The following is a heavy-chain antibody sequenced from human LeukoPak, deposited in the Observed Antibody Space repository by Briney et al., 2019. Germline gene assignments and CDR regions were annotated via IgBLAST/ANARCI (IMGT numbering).Heavy chain of an antibody. V-gene: IGHV4-59*12. CDR1: GGSISSYY. Sequence: PSETLSLTCTVSGGSISSYYWSWIRQPPGKGLEWIGYIYYSGSTNYNPSLKSRVTISVDTSKNQFSLKLSSVTAADTAVYYCARLTVLWSGSYYYYGMDVWGQGTTLTVSS. CDR2: IYYSGST. J-gene: IGHJ6*02. D-gene: IGHD3-3*01. CDR3: ARLTVLWSGSYYYYGMDV.